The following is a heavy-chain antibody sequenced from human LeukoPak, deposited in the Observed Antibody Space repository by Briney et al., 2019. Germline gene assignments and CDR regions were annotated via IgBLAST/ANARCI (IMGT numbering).Heavy chain of an antibody. CDR2: IYYSGST. CDR1: GGSISSYY. V-gene: IGHV4-59*01. D-gene: IGHD3-10*01. Sequence: PSETLSLTCTVSGGSISSYYWSWIRQPPGKGLEWIGYIYYSGSTNYNPSLKSRVTISVDTSKNQFSLKLSSVTAADTAVYYCARDINYYGSGSYRNWFDPWGQGTLVTVSS. CDR3: ARDINYYGSGSYRNWFDP. J-gene: IGHJ5*02.